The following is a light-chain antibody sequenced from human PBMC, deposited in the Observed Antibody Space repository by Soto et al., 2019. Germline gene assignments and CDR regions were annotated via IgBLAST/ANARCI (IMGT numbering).Light chain of an antibody. Sequence: AIRMTQSPSSLSASTGDRVTITCRASQGISSWLAWYQQKPGKAPKLLIYAASSLQSGVPSRFSGSGSGTEFTLTISSLQPEDCETYYGLQHNSYPRTFGQGTKVDIK. V-gene: IGKV1-8*01. CDR3: LQHNSYPRT. CDR1: QGISSW. CDR2: AAS. J-gene: IGKJ1*01.